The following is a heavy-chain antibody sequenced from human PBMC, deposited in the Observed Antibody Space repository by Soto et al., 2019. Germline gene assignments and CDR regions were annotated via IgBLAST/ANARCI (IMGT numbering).Heavy chain of an antibody. D-gene: IGHD5-18*01. CDR1: GDTFNSYV. CDR3: TRSYGYTFGGSLDN. J-gene: IGHJ4*02. V-gene: IGHV1-69*01. CDR2: IITAFGTT. Sequence: QVQLVQSGPEVKKPGSSVKVSCKASGDTFNSYVITWVRQAPGQGLEWLGGIITAFGTTSYAQNFQDRLTSTADEAATTDHMELSSLISDDTAMYYCTRSYGYTFGGSLDNWGQGTLVTVSS.